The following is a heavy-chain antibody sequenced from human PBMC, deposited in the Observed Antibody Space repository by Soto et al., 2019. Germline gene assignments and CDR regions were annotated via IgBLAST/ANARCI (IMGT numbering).Heavy chain of an antibody. V-gene: IGHV1-69*01. Sequence: QVQLVQSGAEVKKPGSSVKVSCKASGGTFSSYAISWVRQAPGQGLEWMGGIIPIFGTANYAQKFQGRGTITADECTNTGEMELGSLRCEDTAGDFGARAHGHPPLWGQGTMVTVSS. CDR3: ARAHGHPPL. J-gene: IGHJ3*01. CDR2: IIPIFGTA. CDR1: GGTFSSYA.